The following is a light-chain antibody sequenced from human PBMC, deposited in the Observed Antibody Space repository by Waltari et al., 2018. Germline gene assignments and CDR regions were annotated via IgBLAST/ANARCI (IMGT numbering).Light chain of an antibody. J-gene: IGKJ2*01. CDR3: QQYDKWLRYS. Sequence: IVMTQSPATLSVSPGERATLSCRASQSISTNLAWFQVKPGQAPRLLSYGASTRATGVPARFSGSGSGTYFTLVISSLQSEDFAVYYCQQYDKWLRYSFGQGTKLEIK. CDR1: QSISTN. V-gene: IGKV3-15*01. CDR2: GAS.